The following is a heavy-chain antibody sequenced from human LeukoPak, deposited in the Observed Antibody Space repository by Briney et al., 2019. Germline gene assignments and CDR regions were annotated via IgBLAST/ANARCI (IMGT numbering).Heavy chain of an antibody. Sequence: GASVKVSCKASGYTFTGYYMHWVRQAPGQGLEWMGWINPNSGGTNYAQKLQGRVTMTTDTSTSTAYMELRSLRSDDTTVYYCARGYSGSYYPLDYWGQGTLVTVSS. CDR1: GYTFTGYY. D-gene: IGHD1-26*01. CDR3: ARGYSGSYYPLDY. V-gene: IGHV1-2*02. J-gene: IGHJ4*02. CDR2: INPNSGGT.